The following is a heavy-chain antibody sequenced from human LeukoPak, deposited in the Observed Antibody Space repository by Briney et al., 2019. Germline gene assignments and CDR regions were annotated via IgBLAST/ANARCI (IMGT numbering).Heavy chain of an antibody. CDR1: GYRFSDYY. CDR3: ARGYCSGGSCYHFES. Sequence: ASVKVSCKTSGYRFSDYYMHWVRQAPGQGLEWMGWVNSNSGGTHYAQKFEGGVTMTRDTSISTAYMELSRLKSDGTAVYYCARGYCSGGSCYHFESWGQGTLVTVSS. CDR2: VNSNSGGT. V-gene: IGHV1-2*02. J-gene: IGHJ4*02. D-gene: IGHD2-15*01.